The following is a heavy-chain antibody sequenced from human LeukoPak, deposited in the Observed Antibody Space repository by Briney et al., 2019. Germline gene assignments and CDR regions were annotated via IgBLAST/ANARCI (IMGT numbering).Heavy chain of an antibody. J-gene: IGHJ4*02. D-gene: IGHD2-2*01. CDR2: FYTSGST. Sequence: SETLSLTCTVSGGSISSYYWSWIRQPAGKGLEWIGRFYTSGSTNYNPSLKSRVTMSVDTSKNQFSLKLSSVTAADTAVYYCARSSPGGDCSSTSCIYYFDYWGQGTLVTVSS. V-gene: IGHV4-4*07. CDR3: ARSSPGGDCSSTSCIYYFDY. CDR1: GGSISSYY.